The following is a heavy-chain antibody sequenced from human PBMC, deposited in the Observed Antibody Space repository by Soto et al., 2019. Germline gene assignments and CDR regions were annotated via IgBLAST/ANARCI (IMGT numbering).Heavy chain of an antibody. D-gene: IGHD1-1*01. J-gene: IGHJ5*02. Sequence: QVQLVQSGAEVRKPGSSVKVSCKASGGTFSSDAISWVRQAPGQGLEWMGGIIPMFGTENYSEKFHERVRITADESTSTAYMEVSSPRSEDTAVYYCARAVEMATAPLTTWGQGTVVIVSS. CDR3: ARAVEMATAPLTT. CDR1: GGTFSSDA. CDR2: IIPMFGTE. V-gene: IGHV1-69*01.